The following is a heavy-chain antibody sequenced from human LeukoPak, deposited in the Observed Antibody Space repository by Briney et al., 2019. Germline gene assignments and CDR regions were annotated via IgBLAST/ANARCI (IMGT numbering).Heavy chain of an antibody. CDR1: GFTFSSYT. CDR3: ATYRQVLLPFES. CDR2: ITSSSSYI. D-gene: IGHD2-8*02. Sequence: GGSLRLSCAASGFTFSSYTMNWVRQAPGKGLEWVSSITSSSSYIYYADSVRGRFTISRDNSKSTLSLQMNSLRAEDTAIYYCATYRQVLLPFESWGQGTLVTVSS. J-gene: IGHJ4*02. V-gene: IGHV3-21*04.